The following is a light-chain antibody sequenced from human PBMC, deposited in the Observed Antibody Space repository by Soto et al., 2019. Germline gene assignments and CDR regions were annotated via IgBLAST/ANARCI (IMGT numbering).Light chain of an antibody. Sequence: QSALTQPASVSGSPGQSITISCTGTSTDVGRYNYVSWYQQHPGKAPKLMIYDVANRPSGVSNRFSGSKSGTTASLSSAGVRAEDEADYNCSPYTPSSPYVFGTGTKVTVL. CDR2: DVA. V-gene: IGLV2-14*01. J-gene: IGLJ1*01. CDR3: SPYTPSSPYV. CDR1: STDVGRYNY.